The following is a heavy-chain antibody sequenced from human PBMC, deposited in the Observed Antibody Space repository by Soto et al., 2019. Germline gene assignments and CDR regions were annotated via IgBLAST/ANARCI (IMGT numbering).Heavy chain of an antibody. D-gene: IGHD6-6*01. CDR3: ARDFKRYSSSPGPLEY. Sequence: QVQLQESGPGLVQPSQTLSLTCTVSGDSISSGDYYWSWVRQSPGKGLEWIGCIYYSGTTYYNPSLVSRLTMSVXTXKXXVSRRLSSVTAAATAMYFWARDFKRYSSSPGPLEYWCQGALVTVSS. CDR2: IYYSGTT. CDR1: GDSISSGDYY. V-gene: IGHV4-30-4*01. J-gene: IGHJ4*02.